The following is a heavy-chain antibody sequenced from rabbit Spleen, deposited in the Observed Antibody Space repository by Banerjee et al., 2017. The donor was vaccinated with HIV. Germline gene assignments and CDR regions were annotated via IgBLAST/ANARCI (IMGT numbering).Heavy chain of an antibody. CDR1: GFSFSSNW. Sequence: LEESGGGLVKPGGTLTLTCTVSGFSFSSNWICWVRQAPGKGLEWIACIDTNDGDTDYANWPKGRFTISKTSSTTVTLQMTSLTAADTATYFCARNYVNAFDPWGQGTLSPS. V-gene: IGHV1S45*01. J-gene: IGHJ2*01. D-gene: IGHD1-1*01. CDR2: IDTNDGDT. CDR3: ARNYVNAFDP.